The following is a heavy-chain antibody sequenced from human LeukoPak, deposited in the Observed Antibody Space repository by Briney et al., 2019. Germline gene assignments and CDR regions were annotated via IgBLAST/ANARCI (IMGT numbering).Heavy chain of an antibody. D-gene: IGHD5-18*01. V-gene: IGHV3-7*01. CDR2: IKQDGSEK. CDR3: ARVHGYSYGSVYYCYMDV. Sequence: GGSLRLSCAASGFTFSSYWMSWVRQAPGKGLEWVANIKQDGSEKYYVDSVKGRFTISRDNAKNSLYLQMNSLRAEDTAVYYCARVHGYSYGSVYYCYMDVWGKGTTVTVSS. J-gene: IGHJ6*03. CDR1: GFTFSSYW.